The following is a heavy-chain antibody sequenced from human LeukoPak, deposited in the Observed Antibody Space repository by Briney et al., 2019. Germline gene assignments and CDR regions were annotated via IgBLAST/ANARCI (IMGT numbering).Heavy chain of an antibody. Sequence: AETLSLTCTVSGGSISSYYWSWIRQPPGKGLEWIGYIYYSGSTNYSPSLKSRVTISADTSKNQFSLRLNSVTAADTAVYYCARSGYDFGLFWGWGPGTLVTSSS. D-gene: IGHD5-12*01. CDR2: IYYSGST. CDR1: GGSISSYY. J-gene: IGHJ4*02. CDR3: ARSGYDFGLFWG. V-gene: IGHV4-59*01.